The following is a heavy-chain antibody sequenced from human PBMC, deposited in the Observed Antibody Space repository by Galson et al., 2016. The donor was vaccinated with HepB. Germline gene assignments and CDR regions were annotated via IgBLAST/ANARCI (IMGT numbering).Heavy chain of an antibody. Sequence: SETLSLTCSVSGDSISSYFWSWIRQPPGKGLEWIGHIHYSGSSKYSPSLQSRVTMSIDTSKNQFSLKLSSVTAADTAVYYCARARSGSAGGTTVGAPYFDYWGQGTLVTVSS. J-gene: IGHJ4*02. CDR3: ARARSGSAGGTTVGAPYFDY. D-gene: IGHD6-13*01. CDR1: GDSISSYF. CDR2: IHYSGSS. V-gene: IGHV4-59*01.